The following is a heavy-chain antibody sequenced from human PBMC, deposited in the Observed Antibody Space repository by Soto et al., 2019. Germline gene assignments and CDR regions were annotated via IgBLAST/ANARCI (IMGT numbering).Heavy chain of an antibody. V-gene: IGHV3-30*03. Sequence: GGSLRLSCAASGCTFISYGMHLFRQSPGKGLEWVAVISYDGSNKYYADSVKGRFTISRDNSKNTLYLQMNSLRAEDTAVYYCAYLSGYSYGYGYWGQGTLVTVSS. CDR3: AYLSGYSYGYGY. CDR2: ISYDGSNK. CDR1: GCTFISYG. J-gene: IGHJ4*02. D-gene: IGHD5-18*01.